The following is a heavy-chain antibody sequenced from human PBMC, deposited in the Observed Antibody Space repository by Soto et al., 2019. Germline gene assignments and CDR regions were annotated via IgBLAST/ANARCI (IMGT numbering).Heavy chain of an antibody. CDR2: FDPEDGET. CDR3: ATTRVQHHYYYGMDV. CDR1: GYTLTELS. D-gene: IGHD2-2*01. V-gene: IGHV1-24*01. J-gene: IGHJ6*02. Sequence: GASVKVSCKVSGYTLTELSMHWVRQAPGKGLEWMGGFDPEDGETIYAQKFQGRVTMAGDTSTDTAYMELSSLRSEDTAVYYCATTRVQHHYYYGMDVWGQGTTVTVS.